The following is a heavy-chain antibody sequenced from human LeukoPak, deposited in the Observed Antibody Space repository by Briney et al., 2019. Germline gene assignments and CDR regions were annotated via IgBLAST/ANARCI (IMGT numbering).Heavy chain of an antibody. J-gene: IGHJ4*02. CDR3: ARVGVTTFDY. V-gene: IGHV3-23*01. CDR2: ISGSGGNT. Sequence: GGSLRLSCAASGFTFTSYAMNWVRQAPGKGLEWVSAISGSGGNTYYADSVKGRFTISRDNSKNTLYLQMNSLRAEDTAVYYCARVGVTTFDYWGQGTLVTVSS. D-gene: IGHD4-17*01. CDR1: GFTFTSYA.